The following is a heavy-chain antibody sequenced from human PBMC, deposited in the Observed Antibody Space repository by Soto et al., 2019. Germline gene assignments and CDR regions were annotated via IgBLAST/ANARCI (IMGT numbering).Heavy chain of an antibody. CDR1: GVTFSSFP. CDR3: ARSTGTGELDYYYGMDV. V-gene: IGHV1-2*02. Sequence: ASVKVSCKASGVTFSSFPIAWVRQAPGQGLEWVGWINPNSGGTNYAQKFQGRVTMTRDTSISTAYMELSRLRSDDTAVYYCARSTGTGELDYYYGMDVWGQGTTVTVSS. CDR2: INPNSGGT. D-gene: IGHD7-27*01. J-gene: IGHJ6*02.